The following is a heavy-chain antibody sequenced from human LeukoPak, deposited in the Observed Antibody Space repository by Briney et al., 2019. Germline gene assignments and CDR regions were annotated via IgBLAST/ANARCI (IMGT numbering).Heavy chain of an antibody. CDR1: GGSISSYY. CDR2: IYYSGST. J-gene: IGHJ4*02. CDR3: ARQTGSGLFILP. V-gene: IGHV4-59*08. Sequence: KSSETLSLTCTVSGGSISSYYWSWIRQPPGKGLEWIGYIYYSGSTNYNPSLKSRVTISVDTSKNQFSLKLSSVTASDTAVYYCARQTGSGLFILPGGQATLVTVSS. D-gene: IGHD3/OR15-3a*01.